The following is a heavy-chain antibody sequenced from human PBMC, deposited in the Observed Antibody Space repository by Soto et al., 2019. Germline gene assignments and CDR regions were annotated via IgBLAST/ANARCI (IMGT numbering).Heavy chain of an antibody. D-gene: IGHD5-18*01. Sequence: QVHLQESGPGLVKASETLSLTCTVSGGSIRSYYWTWIRQPPGKGLEWLGYIFYSGSTFYNPSLKSRVTISIYTSKSQFSLQLTSVTAADTAVYYYARGAADTAMVDSWGQGTLVTVSS. CDR2: IFYSGST. V-gene: IGHV4-59*01. CDR1: GGSIRSYY. J-gene: IGHJ4*02. CDR3: ARGAADTAMVDS.